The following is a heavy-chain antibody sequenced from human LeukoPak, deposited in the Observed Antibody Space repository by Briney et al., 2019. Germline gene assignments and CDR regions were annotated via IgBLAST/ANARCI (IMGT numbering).Heavy chain of an antibody. J-gene: IGHJ4*02. CDR3: ARVVRDDILTGYYIDY. CDR2: IYSIGGA. D-gene: IGHD3-9*01. CDR1: VGSITSYF. V-gene: IGHV4-59*01. Sequence: SETLSLTCIDRVGSITSYFWSWIRQPLEKRLERSGHIYSIGGAKYTPSLTSRATIPLDTTKNQFSLKLSSVTAADTAVYYCARVVRDDILTGYYIDYWGQGTLVTVSS.